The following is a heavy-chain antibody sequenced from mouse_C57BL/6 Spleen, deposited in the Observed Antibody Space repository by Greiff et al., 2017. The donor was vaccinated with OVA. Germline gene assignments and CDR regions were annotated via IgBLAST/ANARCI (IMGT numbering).Heavy chain of an antibody. J-gene: IGHJ2*01. Sequence: VQLQQSGAELVRPGASVKLSCTASGFNIKDDYMHWVKQRPEQGLEWIGWIDPENGDTEYASKFQGKATITADTSSNTAYLQLSSLTSEDTAVYYSTAGGGTTVVATDYWGQGTTLTVSS. V-gene: IGHV14-4*01. D-gene: IGHD1-1*01. CDR3: TAGGGTTVVATDY. CDR1: GFNIKDDY. CDR2: IDPENGDT.